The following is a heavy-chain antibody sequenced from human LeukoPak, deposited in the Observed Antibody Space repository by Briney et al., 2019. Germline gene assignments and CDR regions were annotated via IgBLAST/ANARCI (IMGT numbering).Heavy chain of an antibody. Sequence: PGGSLRLSCAASGFTFSSYWMTWVRQAPGKGLEWVANIKQDGSQRFYVDSVKGRFTISRDNAKNSLYLQMSSLRDEDTAVYYCARHYDSSGYALDYWGQGTLVTVSS. CDR2: IKQDGSQR. D-gene: IGHD3-22*01. J-gene: IGHJ4*02. CDR3: ARHYDSSGYALDY. V-gene: IGHV3-7*01. CDR1: GFTFSSYW.